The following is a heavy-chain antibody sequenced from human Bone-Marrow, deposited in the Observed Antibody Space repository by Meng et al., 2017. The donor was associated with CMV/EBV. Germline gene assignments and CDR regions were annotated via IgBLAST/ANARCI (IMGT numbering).Heavy chain of an antibody. CDR2: IRYDGSNK. CDR1: GFTFSSYG. CDR3: ARDNRYCSSTSCYWDYYGMDV. D-gene: IGHD2-2*01. J-gene: IGHJ6*02. V-gene: IGHV3-30*02. Sequence: GESLKISCAASGFTFSSYGMHWVRQAPGKGLEWVAFIRYDGSNKYYADSVKGRFTISRDNSKNTLYLQMNSLRAEDTAVYYCARDNRYCSSTSCYWDYYGMDVWGQGTTVTVSS.